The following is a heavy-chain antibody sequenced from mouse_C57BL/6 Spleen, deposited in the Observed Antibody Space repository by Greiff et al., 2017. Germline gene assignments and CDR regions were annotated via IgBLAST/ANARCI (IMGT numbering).Heavy chain of an antibody. V-gene: IGHV2-5*01. D-gene: IGHD4-1*01. Sequence: VKLMESGPGLVQPSQSLSITCTVSGFSLTSYGVHWVRQSPGKGLEWLGVIWRGGSTDYNAAFMSRLSITKDNSKSQVFFKMNSLQADDTAIYYCAKEGNWDDGFAYWGQGTLVTVSA. CDR1: GFSLTSYG. J-gene: IGHJ3*01. CDR2: IWRGGST. CDR3: AKEGNWDDGFAY.